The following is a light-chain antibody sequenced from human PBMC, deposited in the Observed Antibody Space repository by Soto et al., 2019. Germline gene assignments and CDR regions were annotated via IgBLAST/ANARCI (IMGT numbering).Light chain of an antibody. CDR3: QQYNNWPPYT. J-gene: IGKJ2*01. V-gene: IGKV3-15*01. CDR1: QSVSSN. Sequence: EIVMTQSPATLAVSPGERATLSCRASQSVSSNLAWYQQKPGQAPRLLIYGASTRATGIPARFSGSRSGTEFTLTISSLQSEDFAGYYCQQYNNWPPYTFGQGTKLEIQ. CDR2: GAS.